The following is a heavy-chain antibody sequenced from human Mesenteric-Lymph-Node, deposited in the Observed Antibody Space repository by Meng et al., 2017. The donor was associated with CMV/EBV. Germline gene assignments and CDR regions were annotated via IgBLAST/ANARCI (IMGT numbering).Heavy chain of an antibody. J-gene: IGHJ4*02. CDR3: ARYSSGWYGVDY. V-gene: IGHV4-59*08. CDR2: IYYSGST. Sequence: CTVSSGSVSSYYWSWIRQPPGKGLEWIGYIYYSGSTNYNPSLKSRVTISVDTSKNQFSLKLSSVTAADTAVYYCARYSSGWYGVDYWGQGTLVTVSS. CDR1: SGSVSSYY. D-gene: IGHD6-19*01.